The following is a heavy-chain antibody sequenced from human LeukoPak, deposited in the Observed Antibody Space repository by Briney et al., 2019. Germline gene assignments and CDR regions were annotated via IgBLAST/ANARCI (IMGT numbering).Heavy chain of an antibody. Sequence: GGSLRLSCAASGFTFSSYWMSWVRQAPGKGLEWVANIRQDGSERYYVVSVKGRFTISRDNAKNSLYLQMDSLRAEDTAVYYCARARSDYGEAAYWGQGTLVTVPS. V-gene: IGHV3-7*01. D-gene: IGHD4-17*01. CDR3: ARARSDYGEAAY. J-gene: IGHJ4*02. CDR2: IRQDGSER. CDR1: GFTFSSYW.